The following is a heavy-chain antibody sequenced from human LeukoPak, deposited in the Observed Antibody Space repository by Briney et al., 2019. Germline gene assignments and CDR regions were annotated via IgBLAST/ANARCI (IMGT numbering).Heavy chain of an antibody. J-gene: IGHJ6*03. CDR2: IRSKAYGGTT. CDR1: GFTFGDYA. Sequence: GGSLRLSCTASGFTFGDYAMSWVRQAPGKGLEWVGFIRSKAYGGTTEYAASVKGRFTISRDDSKSIAYLQMNSLKTEDTAVYYCTRSDYDILRGSYYYMDVWGKGTTVTISS. V-gene: IGHV3-49*04. CDR3: TRSDYDILRGSYYYMDV. D-gene: IGHD3-9*01.